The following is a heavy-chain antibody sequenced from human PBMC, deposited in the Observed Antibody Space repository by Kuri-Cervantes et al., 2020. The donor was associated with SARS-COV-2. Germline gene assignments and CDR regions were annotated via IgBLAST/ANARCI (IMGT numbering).Heavy chain of an antibody. Sequence: SETPSLTCTVSGGSISSSSYYWGWIRQPPGKGLEWIGSIYYSGSTYYNPSLKSRVTISVDTSKNQFSLKLSSVTAADTAVYYCCGDYDILTGIRDWGQGTLVTVSS. V-gene: IGHV4-39*05. CDR2: IYYSGST. CDR3: CGDYDILTGIRD. D-gene: IGHD3-9*01. J-gene: IGHJ4*02. CDR1: GGSISSSSYY.